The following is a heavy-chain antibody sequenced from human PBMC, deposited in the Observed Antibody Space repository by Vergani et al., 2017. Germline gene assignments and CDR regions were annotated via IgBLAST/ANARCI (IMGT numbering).Heavy chain of an antibody. D-gene: IGHD3-3*01. CDR1: GFTFSSYG. V-gene: IGHV3-30*18. Sequence: QVQLVESGGGVVQPGRSLRLSCAASGFTFSSYGMHWVRQAPGKGLEWVAVISYDGSNKYYADSVKGRFTISRDNSKNTLYLQMNSLRAEDTAVYYCAKHFRGWSIDYWGQGTQVIVSS. CDR2: ISYDGSNK. J-gene: IGHJ4*02. CDR3: AKHFRGWSIDY.